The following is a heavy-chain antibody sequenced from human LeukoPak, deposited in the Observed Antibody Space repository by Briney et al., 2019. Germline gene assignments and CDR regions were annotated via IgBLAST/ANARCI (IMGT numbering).Heavy chain of an antibody. CDR3: ARDFLQYQLPNNYYYYYMDV. Sequence: GGSLRLSCAASGFTFSSYWMSWVRQAPGKGLEWVANIKQDGSEKYYVDSAKGRFTISRDNAKNSLYLQMNSLRAEDTAVYYCARDFLQYQLPNNYYYYYMDVWGKGTTVTVSS. V-gene: IGHV3-7*01. J-gene: IGHJ6*03. CDR2: IKQDGSEK. CDR1: GFTFSSYW. D-gene: IGHD2-2*01.